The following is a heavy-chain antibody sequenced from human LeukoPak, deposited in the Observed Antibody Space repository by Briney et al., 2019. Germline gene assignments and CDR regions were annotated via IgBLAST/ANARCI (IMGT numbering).Heavy chain of an antibody. CDR2: INHSGST. Sequence: NPSETLSLTCAVHGGSFSGYYWSWIRQPPGKGLEWIGEINHSGSTNYNPSLKSRVTISVDTSKNQFSLKLSSVTAADTAVYYCASMSDNLYEFDPWGQGTLVTVSS. CDR3: ASMSDNLYEFDP. J-gene: IGHJ5*02. D-gene: IGHD3-16*01. V-gene: IGHV4-34*01. CDR1: GGSFSGYY.